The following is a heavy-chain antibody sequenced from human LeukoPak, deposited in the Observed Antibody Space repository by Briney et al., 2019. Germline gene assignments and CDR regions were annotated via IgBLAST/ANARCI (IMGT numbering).Heavy chain of an antibody. Sequence: GGSLRLSCAASGFTFSSYWVNWARQAPGKGLEWEASINHNGNVNYYVDSVKGRFTISRDNAKNSLYLQMSNLRAEDTAVYFCARGGGLDVWGQGATVTVSS. CDR2: INHNGNVN. CDR3: ARGGGLDV. V-gene: IGHV3-7*03. J-gene: IGHJ6*02. D-gene: IGHD3-16*01. CDR1: GFTFSSYW.